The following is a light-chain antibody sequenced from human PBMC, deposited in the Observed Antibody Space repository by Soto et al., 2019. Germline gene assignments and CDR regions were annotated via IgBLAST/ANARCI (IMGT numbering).Light chain of an antibody. CDR2: DAS. J-gene: IGKJ4*01. CDR1: KGVGNY. Sequence: DIQLTQSPSFLSASVGDRVTITCRASKGVGNYLAWYQQRPGKAPNLLIYDASTLHSGVPSRFSGSGSGTEFTLTISSLQPEDFATYFCQQLASYVPLTFGGGTKVQIK. CDR3: QQLASYVPLT. V-gene: IGKV1-9*01.